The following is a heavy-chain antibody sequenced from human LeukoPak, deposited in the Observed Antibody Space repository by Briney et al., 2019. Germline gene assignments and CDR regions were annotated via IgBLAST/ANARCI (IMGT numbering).Heavy chain of an antibody. D-gene: IGHD6-6*01. V-gene: IGHV3-7*01. CDR2: IKQDGSEK. CDR1: GFTFSSYA. CDR3: ARDPYSSYLI. Sequence: GGSLRLSCAASGFTFSSYAMSWVRQAPGKGLEWVANIKQDGSEKYYVDSVKGRFTISRDNAKNSLYLQMNSLRAEDTAVYYCARDPYSSYLIWGQGTMVTVSS. J-gene: IGHJ3*02.